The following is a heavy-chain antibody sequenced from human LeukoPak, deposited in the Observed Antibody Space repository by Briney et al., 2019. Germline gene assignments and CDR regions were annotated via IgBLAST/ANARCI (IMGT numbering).Heavy chain of an antibody. J-gene: IGHJ4*02. Sequence: SETLSLTCTVSGGSIGSYYWSWIRQPPGKGLEWIGYIYYSVTTNYNPSLKSRVTISVDTSKNQFSLKLSSVSAADTAVYYCARGASPLGFWGQGTLVTVSS. V-gene: IGHV4-59*01. CDR1: GGSIGSYY. D-gene: IGHD7-27*01. CDR3: ARGASPLGF. CDR2: IYYSVTT.